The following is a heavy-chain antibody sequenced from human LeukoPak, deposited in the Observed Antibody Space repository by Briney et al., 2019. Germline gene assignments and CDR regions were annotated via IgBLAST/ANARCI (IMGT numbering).Heavy chain of an antibody. V-gene: IGHV3-7*01. J-gene: IGHJ4*02. CDR2: IKQDGSEK. Sequence: GGSLRLSCAASGFTVSSNYMSWVRQAPGKGLEWVANIKQDGSEKYYVDSVKGRFTISRDNAKNSLYLQMNSLRAEDTAVYYCARDQSDYWGQGTLVTVSS. CDR1: GFTVSSNY. CDR3: ARDQSDY.